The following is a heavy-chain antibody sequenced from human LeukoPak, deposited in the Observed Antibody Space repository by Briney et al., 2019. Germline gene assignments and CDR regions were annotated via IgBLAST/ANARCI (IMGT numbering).Heavy chain of an antibody. CDR1: GFTFSSYG. D-gene: IGHD6-19*01. V-gene: IGHV3-33*01. CDR2: IWYDGSNK. CDR3: ARDRSGWYVFDY. J-gene: IGHJ4*02. Sequence: GGSLRLSCAASGFTFSSYGVHWVRQAPGKGLEWVAVIWYDGSNKYYADSVKGRFTISRDNSKNTLYLQMNSLRAEDTAVYYCARDRSGWYVFDYWGQGTLVTVSS.